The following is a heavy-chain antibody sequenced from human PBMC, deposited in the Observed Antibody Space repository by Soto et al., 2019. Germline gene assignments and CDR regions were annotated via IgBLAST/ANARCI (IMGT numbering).Heavy chain of an antibody. CDR2: IYSGGST. Sequence: GGSLRLSCAASGLTVSSNYMSWVRQAPGKGLEWVSVIYSGGSTYYADSVKGRFTISRDNSKNTLYLQMNSLRAEDTAVYYCATPGIARARDAFDIRGQGTMVTVPS. CDR3: ATPGIARARDAFDI. CDR1: GLTVSSNY. J-gene: IGHJ3*02. V-gene: IGHV3-66*04. D-gene: IGHD6-13*01.